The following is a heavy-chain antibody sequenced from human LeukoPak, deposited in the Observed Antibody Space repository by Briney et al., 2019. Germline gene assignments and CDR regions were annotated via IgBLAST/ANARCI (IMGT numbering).Heavy chain of an antibody. J-gene: IGHJ6*02. Sequence: ASMKVSCKASGYTFTGYYMHWVRQAPGQGLEWMGWINPNSGGTNYAQKFQGRVTMTRDTSISTAYMELSRLRSDDTAVYYCARDTYDILTGYYYGMDVWGQGTTVTVSS. CDR1: GYTFTGYY. CDR3: ARDTYDILTGYYYGMDV. D-gene: IGHD3-9*01. CDR2: INPNSGGT. V-gene: IGHV1-2*02.